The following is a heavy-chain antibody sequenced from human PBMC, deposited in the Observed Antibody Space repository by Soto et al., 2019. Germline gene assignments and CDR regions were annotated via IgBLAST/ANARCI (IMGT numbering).Heavy chain of an antibody. Sequence: QVQLQQWGAGLLKPSETLSLTCTVYGGSFSGYYWSWIRQPPGKGLEWIGEIIHSGSTNYNPSLTSRVTISEDTSKNQFSLRLSSVTAADTAVYYCARGGRGVRGVSRRRFDLWGRGTLVTVSS. CDR2: IIHSGST. CDR3: ARGGRGVRGVSRRRFDL. V-gene: IGHV4-34*01. CDR1: GGSFSGYY. D-gene: IGHD3-10*01. J-gene: IGHJ2*01.